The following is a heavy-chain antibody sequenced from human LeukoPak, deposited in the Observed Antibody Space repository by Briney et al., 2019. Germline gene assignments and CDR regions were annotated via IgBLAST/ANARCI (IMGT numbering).Heavy chain of an antibody. CDR1: GGTFSSYA. D-gene: IGHD6-6*01. J-gene: IGHJ4*02. V-gene: IGHV1-69*13. Sequence: SVKVSCKASGGTFSSYAISWVRQAPGQGLEGMGGIIPIFGTANYAQKFQGRVTITADESTSTAYMELSSLRSEDTAVYYCAREANEQLDLLDYWGQGTLVTVSS. CDR2: IIPIFGTA. CDR3: AREANEQLDLLDY.